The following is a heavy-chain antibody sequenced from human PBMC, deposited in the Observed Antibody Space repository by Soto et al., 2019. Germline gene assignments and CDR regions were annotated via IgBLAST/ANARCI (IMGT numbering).Heavy chain of an antibody. V-gene: IGHV5-10-1*01. CDR2: IDPSDSYT. CDR1: GYSFTSYW. J-gene: IGHJ4*02. Sequence: GESLKISCNGSGYSFTSYWISWARQMPGKGLEWMGRIDPSDSYTNYSPSFQGHVTISADKSISTAYLQWSSLKASDTAMYYCARHYYGSGSYSFDYWGQGTLVTVSS. D-gene: IGHD3-10*01. CDR3: ARHYYGSGSYSFDY.